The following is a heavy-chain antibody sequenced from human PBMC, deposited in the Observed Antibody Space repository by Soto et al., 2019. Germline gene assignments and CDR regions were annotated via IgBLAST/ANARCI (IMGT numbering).Heavy chain of an antibody. V-gene: IGHV1-69*13. CDR1: GVTFTRQD. D-gene: IGHD5-12*01. CDR2: IIPIFGTP. J-gene: IGHJ4*02. CDR3: ATNEGRDGYSFDY. Sequence: EASVKVSFKASGVTFTRQDMRWVRQAPGQGLEWMGGIIPIFGTPQYAEKFQDRVTITADESTSTAYMELSSLTSEDTAVYYCATNEGRDGYSFDYWGQGTLVTVSS.